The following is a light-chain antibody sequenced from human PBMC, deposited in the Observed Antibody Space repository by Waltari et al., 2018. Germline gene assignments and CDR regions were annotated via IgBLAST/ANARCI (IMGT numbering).Light chain of an antibody. CDR3: MQALQTPRYT. V-gene: IGKV2-28*01. CDR1: QSPLNSNGYNY. CDR2: LGS. Sequence: EIVMTQSPLSLPVSPGESASISCRSSQSPLNSNGYNYLDWFLQKPGQSPQLLIYLGSNRASGVPDRFSGSGSGTEFTLKISRVEAEDVGVYYCMQALQTPRYTFGQGTKLEIK. J-gene: IGKJ2*01.